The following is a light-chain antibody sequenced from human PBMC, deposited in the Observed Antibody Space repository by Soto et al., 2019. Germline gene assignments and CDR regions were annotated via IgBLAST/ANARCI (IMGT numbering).Light chain of an antibody. CDR3: QEYDGAPPIT. CDR1: QSVRSER. Sequence: EIVLTQSPDTLSLSPGERATLSCRASQSVRSERLAWYQQKRGQAPTLLIFDASSRASGTRERFSGSGSGTVFTLTISILEPEDFAVYYCQEYDGAPPITFGLGTRRE. J-gene: IGKJ5*01. CDR2: DAS. V-gene: IGKV3-20*01.